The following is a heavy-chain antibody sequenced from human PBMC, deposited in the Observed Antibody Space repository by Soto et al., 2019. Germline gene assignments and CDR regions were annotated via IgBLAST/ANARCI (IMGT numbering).Heavy chain of an antibody. V-gene: IGHV3-23*01. J-gene: IGHJ4*02. CDR1: GFTFSSYA. D-gene: IGHD5-12*01. CDR3: ANRDGYNPWGY. Sequence: EVQLLESGGGLVQPGGSLRLSCAASGFTFSSYAMSWVRQAPGKGLEWVSAISGSGGSTYYADSVKGRFTISRDNSKNTLFLQMNSLRAEDTAVYYCANRDGYNPWGYWGQGTLVTVSS. CDR2: ISGSGGST.